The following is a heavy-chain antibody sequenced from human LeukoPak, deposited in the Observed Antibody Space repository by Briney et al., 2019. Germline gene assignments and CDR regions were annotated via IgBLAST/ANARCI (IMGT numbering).Heavy chain of an antibody. CDR3: AADYYDSSGYHSDY. J-gene: IGHJ4*02. D-gene: IGHD3-22*01. V-gene: IGHV1-58*02. CDR2: IVVGSGNT. Sequence: GASVKVSCKASGFTFTSSAMQWVRQARGQRLEWIGWIVVGSGNTNYAQKFQERVTITRDMSTSTAYMELSSLRSEDRAVYYCAADYYDSSGYHSDYWGQGTLVTVSS. CDR1: GFTFTSSA.